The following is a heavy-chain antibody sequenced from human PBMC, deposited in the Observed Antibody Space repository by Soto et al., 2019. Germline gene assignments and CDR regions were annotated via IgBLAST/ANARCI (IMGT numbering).Heavy chain of an antibody. CDR1: GGSISGGGYY. J-gene: IGHJ6*02. V-gene: IGHV4-31*03. Sequence: PSETLSLTCTVSGGSISGGGYYWSWIRQHPGKGLEWIGYIYFSGSTYYNSSLQSRLTISVDTSQNQFSLELSSVTAADTAVYYCARVYSYGYLDVWGQETTVTV. D-gene: IGHD3-16*01. CDR3: ARVYSYGYLDV. CDR2: IYFSGST.